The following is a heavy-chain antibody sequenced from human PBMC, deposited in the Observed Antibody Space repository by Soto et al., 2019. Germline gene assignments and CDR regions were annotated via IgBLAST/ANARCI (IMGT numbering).Heavy chain of an antibody. CDR3: AKQATAAGTLRADMDV. Sequence: GGSLRLSCAASGFTFDDYAMHWVRQAPGKGLEWVSGISWNSGSIGYADSVKGRFTISRDNAKNSLYLQMNSLRAEDTALYYCAKQATAAGTLRADMDVWGKGTTVTVSS. V-gene: IGHV3-9*01. CDR2: ISWNSGSI. J-gene: IGHJ6*03. D-gene: IGHD6-13*01. CDR1: GFTFDDYA.